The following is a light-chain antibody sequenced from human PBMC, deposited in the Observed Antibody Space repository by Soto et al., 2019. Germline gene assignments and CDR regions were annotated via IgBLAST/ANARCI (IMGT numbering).Light chain of an antibody. CDR1: QTISSW. CDR2: KAS. V-gene: IGKV1-5*03. J-gene: IGKJ1*01. Sequence: DIQMTQSPSTLSGSVGDRVTITCRASQTISSWLAWYQQKPGKAPKLLIYKASTLKSGVPSRFSGSGSGTEFTLTISSLQPDDFATYHCQHYSLVWAFGQGTKVDI. CDR3: QHYSLVWA.